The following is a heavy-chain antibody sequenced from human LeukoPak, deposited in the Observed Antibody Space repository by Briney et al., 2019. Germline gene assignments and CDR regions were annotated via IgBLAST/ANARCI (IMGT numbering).Heavy chain of an antibody. CDR1: DVILSTFT. CDR2: ISSSSRTI. V-gene: IGHV3-48*01. Sequence: GGSLRLSCAASDVILSTFTMHWVRQAPGKGLEWVSSISSSSRTINYADSVQGRFTVSRDNANNSMYFQMNELGREDTAVYYCAKGSPRGGLDSWGQGTLVTVSS. D-gene: IGHD1-14*01. CDR3: AKGSPRGGLDS. J-gene: IGHJ4*02.